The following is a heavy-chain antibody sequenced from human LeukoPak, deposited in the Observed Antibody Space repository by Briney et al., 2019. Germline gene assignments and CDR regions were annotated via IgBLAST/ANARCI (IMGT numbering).Heavy chain of an antibody. Sequence: GGSLRLSCAASGFTFDIYGLSWVRQAPGKGLEWVSGISGSGGTTYYADSVKGRFTISRDNAKNSLFLQMSSLRAEDTAIYYCARGGNVGASPLDYWGQGTLVTVSS. V-gene: IGHV3-23*01. CDR2: ISGSGGTT. CDR1: GFTFDIYG. D-gene: IGHD2-8*01. CDR3: ARGGNVGASPLDY. J-gene: IGHJ4*02.